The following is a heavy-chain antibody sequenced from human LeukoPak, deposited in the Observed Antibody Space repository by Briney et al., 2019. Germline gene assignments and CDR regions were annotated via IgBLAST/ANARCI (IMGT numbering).Heavy chain of an antibody. Sequence: PSETLSLTCAVYGGSFSGYYWSWIRQPPGKGLEWIGDINHSGSTNYNPSLKSRVTISVDTSKNQFSLKLSSVTAADTAVYYCARGYGYSSSWYKGGFDYWGQGTLVTVSS. J-gene: IGHJ4*02. CDR3: ARGYGYSSSWYKGGFDY. V-gene: IGHV4-34*01. CDR2: INHSGST. D-gene: IGHD6-13*01. CDR1: GGSFSGYY.